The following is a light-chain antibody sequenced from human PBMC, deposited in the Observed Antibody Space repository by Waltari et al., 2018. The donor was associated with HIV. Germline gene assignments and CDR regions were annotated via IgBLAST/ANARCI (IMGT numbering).Light chain of an antibody. CDR1: DIGTKS. V-gene: IGLV3-21*04. CDR3: QVWDSRSDHWV. Sequence: SYVLTQPPSVSVAPGKTATFTCGGADIGTKSVHWCRQKPGQAPGVVIFDDSDRPSGSPERISGSNSGNTASLTISRVEAGDEADYYCQVWDSRSDHWVFGGGTKLTVL. J-gene: IGLJ3*02. CDR2: DDS.